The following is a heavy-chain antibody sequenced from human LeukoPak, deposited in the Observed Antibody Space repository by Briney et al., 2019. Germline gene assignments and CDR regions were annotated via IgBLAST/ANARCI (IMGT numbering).Heavy chain of an antibody. D-gene: IGHD3-10*01. CDR2: ISGSGGST. Sequence: PGGSLRLSCAASGFTFSSYAMSWARHAPGKGRECLSAISGSGGSTYYADSVKGRFTISRDNSKNTLYLQMNSLRAEDTAVYYCAKDTRYYYGSGPLGYWGQGTLVTVSS. V-gene: IGHV3-23*01. CDR3: AKDTRYYYGSGPLGY. CDR1: GFTFSSYA. J-gene: IGHJ4*02.